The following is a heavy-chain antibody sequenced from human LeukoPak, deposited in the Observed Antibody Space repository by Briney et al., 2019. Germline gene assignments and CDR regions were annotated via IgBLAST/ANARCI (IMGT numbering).Heavy chain of an antibody. J-gene: IGHJ4*02. CDR1: GGSISSSSNY. CDR3: ASLPRITIFVVVH. D-gene: IGHD3-3*01. CDR2: IYCSGST. V-gene: IGHV4-39*01. Sequence: SETLSLTCTVSGGSISSSSNYWGWLRQPPGKGLEWSGSIYCSGSTYSNPALKRRITLSVDSSKNQFSLMLSSVTAAATGVDFSASLPRITIFVVVHWGQGTLVSVSS.